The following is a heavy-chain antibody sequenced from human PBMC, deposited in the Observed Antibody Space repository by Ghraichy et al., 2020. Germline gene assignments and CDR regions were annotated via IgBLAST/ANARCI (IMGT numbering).Heavy chain of an antibody. D-gene: IGHD3-22*01. V-gene: IGHV4-34*01. J-gene: IGHJ4*02. CDR3: ARDLSGIVVDGGGDY. Sequence: SETLSLTCAVYGGSFSGYYWSWIRQPPGKGLEWIGEINHSGSTNYNPSLKSRVTISVDTSKNQFSLKLSSVTAADTAVYYCARDLSGIVVDGGGDYWGQGTLVTVSS. CDR1: GGSFSGYY. CDR2: INHSGST.